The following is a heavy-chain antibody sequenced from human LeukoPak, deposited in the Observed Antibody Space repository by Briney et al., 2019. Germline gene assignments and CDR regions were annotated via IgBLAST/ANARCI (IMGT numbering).Heavy chain of an antibody. V-gene: IGHV3-53*01. D-gene: IGHD6-19*01. Sequence: GGSLRLSCAGSGFTFSSYTMNWVRHAPGKGLEWVSVIYGGGSTNYGDSVKGRFTISRDNSKNTLYLQMNSLTTEDTAVYYCASVASDSSGWYHFDYWGQGTLVTVSS. CDR3: ASVASDSSGWYHFDY. CDR2: IYGGGST. J-gene: IGHJ4*02. CDR1: GFTFSSYT.